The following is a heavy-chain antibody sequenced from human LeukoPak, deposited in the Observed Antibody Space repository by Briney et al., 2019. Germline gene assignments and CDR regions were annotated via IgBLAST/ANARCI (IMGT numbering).Heavy chain of an antibody. CDR3: ARAGVVVPAAIF. CDR1: GFTFRSYA. CDR2: ISGSGSST. D-gene: IGHD2-2*01. J-gene: IGHJ4*02. V-gene: IGHV3-23*01. Sequence: GGSLRLSCAASGFTFRSYAMNWVRQAPGKGLEWVSVISGSGSSTYYADSVKGRFTISRDNSKNTLYLQMNSLRAEDTAVYYCARAGVVVPAAIFWGQGTLVTVSS.